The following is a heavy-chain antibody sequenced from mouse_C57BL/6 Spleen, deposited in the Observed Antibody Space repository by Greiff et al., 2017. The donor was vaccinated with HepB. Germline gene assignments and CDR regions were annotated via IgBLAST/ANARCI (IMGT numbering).Heavy chain of an antibody. V-gene: IGHV7-3*01. CDR3: ARRSYRYFDV. CDR1: GFTFTDYY. J-gene: IGHJ1*03. Sequence: EVKLMESGGGLVQPGGSLSLSCAASGFTFTDYYMSWVRQPPGKALEWLGFIRNKANGYTTEYSASVKGRFTISRDNSQSILYLQMNALRAEDSATYYCARRSYRYFDVWGTGTTDTVSS. CDR2: IRNKANGYTT.